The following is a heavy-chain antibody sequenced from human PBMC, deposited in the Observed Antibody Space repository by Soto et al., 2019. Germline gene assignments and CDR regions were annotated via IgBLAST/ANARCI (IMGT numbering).Heavy chain of an antibody. CDR2: IYYSGST. CDR1: GGSLSSSSYY. D-gene: IGHD3-3*01. CDR3: ARSSLYGVVTNWFDP. J-gene: IGHJ5*02. V-gene: IGHV4-39*01. Sequence: PSQTQSLTCTVSGGSLSSSSYYWGWIKQPPGKGLEWIGSIYYSGSTYYNPSLKSRVTISVDTSKNQFSLKLSSVTAADTAVYYCARSSLYGVVTNWFDPWGQGTLVTVSS.